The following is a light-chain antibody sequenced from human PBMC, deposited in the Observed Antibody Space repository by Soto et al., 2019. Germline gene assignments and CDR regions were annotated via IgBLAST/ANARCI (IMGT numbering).Light chain of an antibody. CDR3: CSYTARGIFV. V-gene: IGLV2-11*01. Sequence: QSALTQPRSVSGSPGQSVTISCTGTSRDVGGYNYVSWYQQHPGKAPRLVIYDVAQWASGVPDRFTGSKSDNTAYLTISGLQAEDEGDYYCCSYTARGIFVFGIGTKLTVL. CDR2: DVA. J-gene: IGLJ1*01. CDR1: SRDVGGYNY.